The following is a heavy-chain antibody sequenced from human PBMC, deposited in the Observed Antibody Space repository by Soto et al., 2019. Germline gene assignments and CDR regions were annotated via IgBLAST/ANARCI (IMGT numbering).Heavy chain of an antibody. CDR1: GGSFSDNY. CDR3: AAGTLGAVWTPLDD. Sequence: SETLSLTCDVSGGSFSDNYWTWIRQVPGKGLEWIGYVYYSGSTNYNPSLKSRVTTSVDASKQQFSLKLTSVTAADTALYYCAAGTLGAVWTPLDDWGQGILVTVSS. D-gene: IGHD3-16*01. J-gene: IGHJ4*02. V-gene: IGHV4-59*12. CDR2: VYYSGST.